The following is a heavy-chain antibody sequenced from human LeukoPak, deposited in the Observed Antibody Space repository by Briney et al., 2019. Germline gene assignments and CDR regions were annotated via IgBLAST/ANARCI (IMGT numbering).Heavy chain of an antibody. D-gene: IGHD5-12*01. CDR1: GGTITGYH. J-gene: IGHJ4*02. CDR3: ARVGSGSHFDY. CDR2: ADSRGST. Sequence: SETLSFTCAVSGGTITGYHWSWIRQPPGKGLDWIGYADSRGSTLYNPSLKSRVAISVDTSQRQLSLRLTSVTAADTAVYYCARVGSGSHFDYWGQGTLVAVSS. V-gene: IGHV4-59*01.